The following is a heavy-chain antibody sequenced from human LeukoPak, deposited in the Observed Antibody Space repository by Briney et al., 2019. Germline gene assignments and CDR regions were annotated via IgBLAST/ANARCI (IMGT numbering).Heavy chain of an antibody. D-gene: IGHD1-26*01. V-gene: IGHV1-69*06. CDR1: GGTFSSYA. J-gene: IGHJ6*03. CDR2: IIPIFGTA. CDR3: ASPSVGATPSVNYYYYMDV. Sequence: SVKVSCKASGGTFSSYAISWVRQAPGQGLEWMGGIIPIFGTANYAQKFQGRVTITADKSTSTAYMELSSLRSEDTAVYYCASPSVGATPSVNYYYYMDVWGKGTTVTVSS.